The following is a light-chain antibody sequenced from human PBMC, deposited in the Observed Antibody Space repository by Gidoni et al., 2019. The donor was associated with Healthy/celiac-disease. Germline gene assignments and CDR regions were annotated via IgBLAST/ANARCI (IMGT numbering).Light chain of an antibody. V-gene: IGKV1-39*01. CDR3: QQNYSTPLT. Sequence: IQRTQSPSSLSASVGDRVTITCRASQSISSYLNWYQQKPGKAPKLLIYAASSLQSGVPSRFSGSGSETDFTLTISSLQPEDFATYYCQQNYSTPLTFGGGTKVEIK. CDR1: QSISSY. CDR2: AAS. J-gene: IGKJ4*01.